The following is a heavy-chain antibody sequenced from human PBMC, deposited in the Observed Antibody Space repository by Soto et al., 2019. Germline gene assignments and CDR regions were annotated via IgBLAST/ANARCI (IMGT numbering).Heavy chain of an antibody. V-gene: IGHV3-73*01. CDR1: GFTFSGSA. CDR2: IRSKANSYAT. D-gene: IGHD2-2*01. J-gene: IGHJ5*02. Sequence: EVQLVESGGGLVQPGGSLKLSCVASGFTFSGSAMHWVHQASGKGLEWVGRIRSKANSYATAYAASVKGRFTISRDDSKNTAYLQMNSLNTEDTAVYYCTRGKYCSSTSCSPDWFDPWGQGTLVTVSS. CDR3: TRGKYCSSTSCSPDWFDP.